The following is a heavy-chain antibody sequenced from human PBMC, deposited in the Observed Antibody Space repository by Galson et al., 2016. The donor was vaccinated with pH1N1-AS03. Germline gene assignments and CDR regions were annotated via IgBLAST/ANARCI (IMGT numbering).Heavy chain of an antibody. V-gene: IGHV1-46*01. D-gene: IGHD3-22*01. CDR2: INPSGGTT. Sequence: SVKVSCKASGYTFTNYFMHWVRQAPGQGLEWMGVINPSGGTTRYAQKFQGRVTMTRDTSTSTVYMDLSRLRSADTAVYYCARLARGIYYDMRGYLRGHFDSWGQGTLVTVSS. J-gene: IGHJ4*02. CDR1: GYTFTNYF. CDR3: ARLARGIYYDMRGYLRGHFDS.